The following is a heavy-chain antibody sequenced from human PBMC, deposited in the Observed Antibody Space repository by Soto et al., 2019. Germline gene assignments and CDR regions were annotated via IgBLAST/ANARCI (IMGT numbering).Heavy chain of an antibody. V-gene: IGHV4-30-4*01. J-gene: IGHJ6*02. CDR3: AREDDGGDRDYYGLDV. Sequence: SETLSLTCTVSGGYIRFLHYHWTWIRKPPGKGLEWIGYVHYSGSVLYNPSLQSRVSISVDTSKNQFSLKLSSVTAADTAVYFCAREDDGGDRDYYGLDVWCQGTTVTVSS. CDR2: VHYSGSV. D-gene: IGHD2-21*02. CDR1: GGYIRFLHYH.